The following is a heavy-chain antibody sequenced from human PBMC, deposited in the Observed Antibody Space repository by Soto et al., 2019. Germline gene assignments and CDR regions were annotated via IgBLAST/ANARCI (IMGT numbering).Heavy chain of an antibody. D-gene: IGHD6-6*01. J-gene: IGHJ6*02. CDR3: ARDPGGYSSSSGAMDV. V-gene: IGHV4-31*03. Sequence: SETLSLTCTVSGGSISSGGYYWSWIRQHPGKGLEWIGYIYYSGSTYYNPSLKSRVTIPVDTSKNQFSLKLSSVTAADTAVYYCARDPGGYSSSSGAMDVWGQGTTVTVSS. CDR2: IYYSGST. CDR1: GGSISSGGYY.